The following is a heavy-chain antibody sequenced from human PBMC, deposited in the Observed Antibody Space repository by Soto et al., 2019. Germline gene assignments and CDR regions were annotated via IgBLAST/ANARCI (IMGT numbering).Heavy chain of an antibody. CDR2: ISYDGSNK. Sequence: QVQLVESGGGVVQPGRSLRLSCAASGFTFSSYGMHWVRQAPGKGLEWVAVISYDGSNKYYADSVKGRFTISRDNSKNTLYLQMNSLRAEDTAVYYCAKDRGSSNFDYWGQGTLVTVSS. V-gene: IGHV3-30*18. CDR1: GFTFSSYG. J-gene: IGHJ4*02. CDR3: AKDRGSSNFDY. D-gene: IGHD6-6*01.